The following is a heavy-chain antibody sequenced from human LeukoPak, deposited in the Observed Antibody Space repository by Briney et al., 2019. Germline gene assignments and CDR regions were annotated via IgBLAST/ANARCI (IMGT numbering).Heavy chain of an antibody. CDR1: GFTFSDYY. Sequence: GASLRLSCAASGFTFSDYYMSWIRQAPGKGLEWVSYISGSTTYTTYADSVKGRFTRSRDNAKNSLYLQMNSLRGEDTAVYYCARLGSIAAAGTPDYWGQGTLVTVSS. J-gene: IGHJ4*02. CDR3: ARLGSIAAAGTPDY. CDR2: ISGSTTYT. D-gene: IGHD6-13*01. V-gene: IGHV3-11*06.